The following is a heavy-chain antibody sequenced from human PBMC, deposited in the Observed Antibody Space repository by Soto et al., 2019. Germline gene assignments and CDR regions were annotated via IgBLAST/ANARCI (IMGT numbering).Heavy chain of an antibody. D-gene: IGHD6-19*01. V-gene: IGHV3-33*01. CDR1: GFSFSESG. CDR3: ATFLAVAGTHH. Sequence: QVQLVESGGGVVQPGKSLRLSCAASGFSFSESGMEWVRQAPGQGLEWVAAIWYDGSETYYGDSVKGRFTISRDNSKNTLYLQMSSLRAEDTAVYYCATFLAVAGTHHWGQGTLVTVSS. J-gene: IGHJ1*01. CDR2: IWYDGSET.